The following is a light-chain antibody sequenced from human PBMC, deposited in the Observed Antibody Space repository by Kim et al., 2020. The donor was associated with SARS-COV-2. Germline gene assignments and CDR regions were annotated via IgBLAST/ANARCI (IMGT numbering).Light chain of an antibody. CDR2: DVN. Sequence: LTQPASVSGSPGQSISISCTGTSSNIGSYNYVSWHQQHPGKAPKLMIYDVNKRPSGISSRFSGSKSGSTASLTISVLQAEDEADYYCSSFTTRSTLVFGGGTKVTVL. CDR3: SSFTTRSTLV. V-gene: IGLV2-14*03. J-gene: IGLJ3*02. CDR1: SSNIGSYNY.